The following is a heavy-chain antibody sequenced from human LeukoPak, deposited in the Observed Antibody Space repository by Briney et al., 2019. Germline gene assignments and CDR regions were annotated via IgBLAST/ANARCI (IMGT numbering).Heavy chain of an antibody. Sequence: GGSLRLSCAASGFTFSSYGMHWVRQAPGKGLEWVAVIWYDGSSKYYADSVKGRFTISRDNSKNTLYLQMNSLRAEDTAVYYCARDYLDWYFDLWGRGTLVTVSS. CDR3: ARDYLDWYFDL. CDR1: GFTFSSYG. V-gene: IGHV3-33*01. CDR2: IWYDGSSK. J-gene: IGHJ2*01.